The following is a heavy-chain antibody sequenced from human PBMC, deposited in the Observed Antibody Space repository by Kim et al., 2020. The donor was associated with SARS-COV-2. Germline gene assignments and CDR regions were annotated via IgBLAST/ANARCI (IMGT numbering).Heavy chain of an antibody. J-gene: IGHJ6*01. CDR1: GFTFSSYG. CDR3: AEHRGEYSSSCYAYYYY. CDR2: ISYDGSNK. V-gene: IGHV3-30*18. Sequence: GGSLRLSCAASGFTFSSYGMHWVRQAPGKGLEWVAVISYDGSNKYYADSVKGRFTISSDNAKNTLYLQMNSPRTDDTAMYYLAEHRGEYSSSCYAYYYY. D-gene: IGHD6-13*01.